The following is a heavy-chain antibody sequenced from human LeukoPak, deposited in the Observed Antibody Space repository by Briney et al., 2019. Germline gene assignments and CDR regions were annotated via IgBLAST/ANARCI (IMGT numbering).Heavy chain of an antibody. J-gene: IGHJ4*02. CDR2: IYSDGRT. Sequence: PGGSLRLSCAASGFPVSNKYMTWVRQAPGRGLEWVSLIYSDGRTYYADSVKGRCTISRDNSKNTLYLQMNSLRVEDTAVYYCARDRSGWYYFDYWGQGTLVTVSS. V-gene: IGHV3-53*01. D-gene: IGHD6-19*01. CDR3: ARDRSGWYYFDY. CDR1: GFPVSNKY.